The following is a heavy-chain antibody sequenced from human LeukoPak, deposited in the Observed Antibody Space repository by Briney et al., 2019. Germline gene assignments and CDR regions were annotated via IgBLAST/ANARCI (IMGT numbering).Heavy chain of an antibody. J-gene: IGHJ3*02. Sequence: SETLSLTCTVSGGSISSSSYYRGWIRQPPGKGLEWIGSINYSGTTYYNPSLKSRVTISVDTSKNQFSLKLSSVTAADTAVYYCARLPIVVVPSTSFDIWGQGTMVTVSS. D-gene: IGHD2-2*01. CDR3: ARLPIVVVPSTSFDI. CDR2: INYSGTT. CDR1: GGSISSSSYY. V-gene: IGHV4-39*01.